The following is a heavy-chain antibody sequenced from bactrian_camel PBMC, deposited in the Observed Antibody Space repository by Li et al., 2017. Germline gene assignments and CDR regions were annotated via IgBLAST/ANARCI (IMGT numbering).Heavy chain of an antibody. CDR3: AADSTPYCVIDPNSPRKYRY. CDR2: IVGAGIT. Sequence: VQLVESGGGSVQPGGSLRLSCDASGYMYSSNCMGWFRQAPGKEREGVATIVGAGITYYADSVKGRFTISQDNAKNTLYLEMNSLKPEDTAMYYCAADSTPYCVIDPNSPRKYRYWGQGTQVTVS. V-gene: IGHV3S53*01. J-gene: IGHJ4*01. CDR1: GYMYSSNC. D-gene: IGHD3*01.